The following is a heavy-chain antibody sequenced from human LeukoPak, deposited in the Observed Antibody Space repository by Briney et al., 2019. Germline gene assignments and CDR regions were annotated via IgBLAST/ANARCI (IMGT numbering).Heavy chain of an antibody. J-gene: IGHJ4*02. Sequence: SETLSLTCAVYGVSFSGYYWSWVRQPPGKGLEWLGEINHSGSTNYNPSLKSRVTISVDTSKNQFSLKLSSVTAADTAVYYCARGSGRDDYYDSSGYYYFDYWGQGTLVTVSS. CDR3: ARGSGRDDYYDSSGYYYFDY. CDR2: INHSGST. V-gene: IGHV4-34*01. D-gene: IGHD3-22*01. CDR1: GVSFSGYY.